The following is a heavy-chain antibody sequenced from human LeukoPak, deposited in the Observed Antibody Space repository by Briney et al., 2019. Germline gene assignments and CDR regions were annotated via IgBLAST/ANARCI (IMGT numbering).Heavy chain of an antibody. D-gene: IGHD3-16*01. CDR1: GFTFSSYA. CDR3: AKDPAYMITFGGVINDAFDI. V-gene: IGHV3-23*01. Sequence: GGSLRLSCAASGFTFSSYAMSWVRQAPGKGLEWVSAISGSGGSTYYADSVKGRFTISRDNSKNTLYLQMNSLRAEDTAVYYCAKDPAYMITFGGVINDAFDIWGQGTMVTVSS. J-gene: IGHJ3*02. CDR2: ISGSGGST.